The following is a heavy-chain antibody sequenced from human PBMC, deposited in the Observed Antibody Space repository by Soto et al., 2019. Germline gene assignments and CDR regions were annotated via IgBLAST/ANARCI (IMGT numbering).Heavy chain of an antibody. CDR1: GYSFTSYW. D-gene: IGHD2-8*01. CDR2: IYPGDSDT. CDR3: ARLGDCTNGVCPNWFDP. V-gene: IGHV5-51*01. J-gene: IGHJ5*02. Sequence: PGESLKISCKGSGYSFTSYWIGWVRQMPGKGLEWMGIIYPGDSDTRYSPSFQGQVTISADKSISTAYLQWSSLKASDTAMYYCARLGDCTNGVCPNWFDPWGQGTLVTVSS.